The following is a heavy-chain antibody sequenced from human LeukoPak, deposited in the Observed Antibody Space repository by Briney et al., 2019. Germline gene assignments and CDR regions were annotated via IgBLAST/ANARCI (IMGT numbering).Heavy chain of an antibody. V-gene: IGHV4-61*01. J-gene: IGHJ4*02. CDR1: GGSVSSGSYY. Sequence: PSETLSLTCTVSGGSVSSGSYYWSWIRQPPGKGLEWIGYFYYSGSTNYNPSLKSRVTISVDTSKNQFSLKLSSVTAADTAVYYCARDLLNEGNHLDYWGQGTLVTVSS. CDR3: ARDLLNEGNHLDY. D-gene: IGHD4-23*01. CDR2: FYYSGST.